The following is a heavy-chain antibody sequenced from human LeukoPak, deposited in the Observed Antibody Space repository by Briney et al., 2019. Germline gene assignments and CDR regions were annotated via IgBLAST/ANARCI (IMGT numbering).Heavy chain of an antibody. D-gene: IGHD3-22*01. J-gene: IGHJ6*02. CDR1: GGSVSSGSYY. CDR2: IYYSGST. Sequence: PSETLSLTCTVSGGSVSSGSYYWSWIRQPPGKGLEWIGYIYYSGSTNYNPSLKSRVTISVDTSKNQFSLKLSSVTAADTAVYYCARAQVYYYDSSGYYSGMDVWGQGTTVTVSS. CDR3: ARAQVYYYDSSGYYSGMDV. V-gene: IGHV4-61*01.